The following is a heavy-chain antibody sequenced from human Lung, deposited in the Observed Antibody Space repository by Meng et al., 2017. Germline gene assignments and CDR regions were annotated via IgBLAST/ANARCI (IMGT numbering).Heavy chain of an antibody. CDR3: GRSDGYIRD. V-gene: IGHV3-74*01. J-gene: IGHJ4*02. Sequence: EVQLVESGGGLVQSGGSLRLSCAASGFTFSTYWMHWARQAPGKGLVWVSHINTDGSSTNYADSVKGRFTISRDNAKNTLYLQMNSLRAEDTAVYYCGRSDGYIRDWGQGTLVTVS. CDR2: INTDGSST. D-gene: IGHD5-24*01. CDR1: GFTFSTYW.